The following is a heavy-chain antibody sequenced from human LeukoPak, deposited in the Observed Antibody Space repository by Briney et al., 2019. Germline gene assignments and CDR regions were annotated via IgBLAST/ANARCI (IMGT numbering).Heavy chain of an antibody. CDR2: INGRGDDK. CDR3: AKQSVIGISHFDY. Sequence: PGGSLRLSCEGSGFTFSSHGMAWVRQDPGKALDWISGINGRGDDKYYAVAVKGRFTVSRDNSRNTLYLQINSLRAEDTAVYHCAKQSVIGISHFDYWGQGTLVTVSS. CDR1: GFTFSSHG. J-gene: IGHJ4*02. V-gene: IGHV3-23*01. D-gene: IGHD2-21*01.